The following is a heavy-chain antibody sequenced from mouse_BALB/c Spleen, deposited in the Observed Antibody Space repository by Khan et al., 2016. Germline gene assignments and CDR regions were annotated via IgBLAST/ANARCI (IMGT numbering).Heavy chain of an antibody. J-gene: IGHJ3*01. V-gene: IGHV1-7*01. CDR3: ARELVRLGFAY. Sequence: QVQLQQSGAELAKPGASVKMSCKASGYTFTSYWMHWVKQRPGQGLEWIGYINPSTGYTEYNQKFKDKATLTADKSSSTAYMQLSSLTSEDSAVYYCARELVRLGFAYWRQGTLVTVSA. D-gene: IGHD1-2*01. CDR2: INPSTGYT. CDR1: GYTFTSYW.